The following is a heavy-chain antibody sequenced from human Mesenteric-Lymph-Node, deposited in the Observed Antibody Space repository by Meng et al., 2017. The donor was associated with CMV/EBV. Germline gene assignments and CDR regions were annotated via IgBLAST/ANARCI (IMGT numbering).Heavy chain of an antibody. Sequence: GESLKISCAVSGFTFSDYYMSWIRQAPGKGLEWVSYISSGGGSIYYADSVKGRFTISRDNAKNSLYLEMNSLRAEDTAVYYCARASPGYYDGSGYFENYYFDHWGQGTLVTVSS. J-gene: IGHJ4*02. V-gene: IGHV3-11*04. CDR3: ARASPGYYDGSGYFENYYFDH. CDR2: ISSGGGSI. CDR1: GFTFSDYY. D-gene: IGHD3-22*01.